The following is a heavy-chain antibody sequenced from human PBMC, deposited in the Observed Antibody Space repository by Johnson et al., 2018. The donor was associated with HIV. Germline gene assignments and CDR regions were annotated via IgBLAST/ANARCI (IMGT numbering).Heavy chain of an antibody. J-gene: IGHJ3*02. V-gene: IGHV3-33*08. CDR3: TTDVLGVDAFDI. CDR1: GFTFSSYA. D-gene: IGHD4/OR15-4a*01. CDR2: TWYDGSNQ. Sequence: QVQLVESGGGVVQPGRSLRLSCAASGFTFSSYAMHWVRQAPGKGLEWEAVTWYDGSNQYYADSVKGRFTISRDDSKNTLYLQMNSLKTEDTAVYYCTTDVLGVDAFDIWGQGTMVTVSS.